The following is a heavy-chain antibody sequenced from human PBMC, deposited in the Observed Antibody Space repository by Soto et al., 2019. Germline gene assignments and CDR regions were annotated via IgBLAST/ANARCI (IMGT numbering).Heavy chain of an antibody. CDR3: ARDHCSGGIGYTLY. Sequence: QVQLVQSGAEVKKPGASVKVSCKASGYVFTSYALHWVRQAPGQRPEWMGWINTGNGNTKYSENFQGRVTITRDRSARTAYMELSSLGSEDTAVYYCARDHCSGGIGYTLYWGQGTLVTVSS. D-gene: IGHD2-15*01. CDR2: INTGNGNT. V-gene: IGHV1-3*04. CDR1: GYVFTSYA. J-gene: IGHJ4*02.